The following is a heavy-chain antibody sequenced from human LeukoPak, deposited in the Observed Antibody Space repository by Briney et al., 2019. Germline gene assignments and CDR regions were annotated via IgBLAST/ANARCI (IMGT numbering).Heavy chain of an antibody. J-gene: IGHJ4*02. V-gene: IGHV4-4*07. CDR2: IYTSGST. D-gene: IGHD3-10*01. CDR1: GGSISSYY. CDR3: ARDMAWDYYGSGSYLPDY. Sequence: PSETLSLTCTVSGGSISSYYWSWIRQPARKGLEWIGRIYTSGSTNYNPSLKSRVTMSVDTSKNQFSLKLSSVTAADTAVYYCARDMAWDYYGSGSYLPDYWRQGTLVTVSS.